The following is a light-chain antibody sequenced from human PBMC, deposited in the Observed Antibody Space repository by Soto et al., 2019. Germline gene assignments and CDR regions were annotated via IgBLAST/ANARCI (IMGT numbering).Light chain of an antibody. CDR1: RGIGST. CDR2: DTS. J-gene: IGKJ4*01. Sequence: EVVMTQSPATLSVSPGERATLSCRASRGIGSTFAWYQQKPGQTPRLLIYDTSTRATGVPARFIGSASGTEFTLTITSLQSEDFAIYYCQHYVTWPLAFGGGTRVENK. CDR3: QHYVTWPLA. V-gene: IGKV3-15*01.